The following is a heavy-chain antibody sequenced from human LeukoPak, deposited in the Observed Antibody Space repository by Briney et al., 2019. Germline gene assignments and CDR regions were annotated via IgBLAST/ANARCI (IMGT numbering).Heavy chain of an antibody. D-gene: IGHD6-19*01. V-gene: IGHV3-11*01. CDR2: ISSSGSTI. CDR1: GGSFSDYY. Sequence: LSLTCAVYGGSFSDYYMSWIRQAPGKGLEWVSYISSSGSTIYYADSVKGRFTISRDNAKNSLYLQMNSLRAEDTAVYYCATLVSGWYYFDYWGQGTLVTVSS. J-gene: IGHJ4*02. CDR3: ATLVSGWYYFDY.